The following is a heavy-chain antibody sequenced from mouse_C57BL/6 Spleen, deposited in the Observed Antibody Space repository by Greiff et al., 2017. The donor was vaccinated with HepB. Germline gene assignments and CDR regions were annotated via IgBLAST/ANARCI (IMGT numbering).Heavy chain of an antibody. CDR3: TRGAFYGSSHWYFDV. D-gene: IGHD1-1*01. CDR1: GYTFTDYE. J-gene: IGHJ1*03. Sequence: LVESGAELVRPGASVTLSCKASGYTFTDYEMHWVKQTPVHGLEWIGAIDPETGGTAYNQKFKGKAILTADKSSSTAYMELRSLTSEDSAVYYCTRGAFYGSSHWYFDVWGTGTTVTVSS. V-gene: IGHV1-15*01. CDR2: IDPETGGT.